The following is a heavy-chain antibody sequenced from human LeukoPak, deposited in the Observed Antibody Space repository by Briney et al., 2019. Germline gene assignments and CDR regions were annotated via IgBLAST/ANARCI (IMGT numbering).Heavy chain of an antibody. J-gene: IGHJ4*02. CDR1: GGSISNYY. CDR3: ARLFYYDSSGYYGFDF. V-gene: IGHV4-59*08. CDR2: INYSGST. Sequence: SETLSLTCTVSGGSISNYYWSWIPQPPGKGLEWIAYINYSGSTNYNPSLKSRVTISVDTSKNQFSLKLSSVTATDTAVYYCARLFYYDSSGYYGFDFWGQGTLVTVSS. D-gene: IGHD3-22*01.